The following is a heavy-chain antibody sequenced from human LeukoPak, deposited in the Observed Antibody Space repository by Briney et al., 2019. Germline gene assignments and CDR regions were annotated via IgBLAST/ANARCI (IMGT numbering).Heavy chain of an antibody. D-gene: IGHD4-23*01. CDR2: ISSSSSYI. J-gene: IGHJ4*02. CDR1: GFTFSSYS. V-gene: IGHV3-21*01. Sequence: PGGSLRLSCAASGFTFSSYSMNWVRQAPGKGLEWVSSISSSSSYIYYADSVKGRFTISRDNAKNSLYLQMNSLRAEDTAVYYCARARPYGGNSVFYWGQGTLVTVSS. CDR3: ARARPYGGNSVFY.